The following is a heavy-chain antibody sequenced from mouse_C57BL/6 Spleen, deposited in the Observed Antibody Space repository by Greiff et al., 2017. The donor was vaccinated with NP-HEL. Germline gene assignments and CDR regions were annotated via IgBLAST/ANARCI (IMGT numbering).Heavy chain of an antibody. V-gene: IGHV5-9*01. CDR1: GFTFSSYT. CDR2: ISGGGGNT. D-gene: IGHD1-1*01. Sequence: EVHLVESGGGLVKPGGSLKLSCAASGFTFSSYTMSWVRQTPEKRLEWVATISGGGGNTYYPDSVKGRFTISRDNAKNTLYLQMSSLRSEDTALYYCARQTVVATYWYFDVWGTGTTVTVSS. CDR3: ARQTVVATYWYFDV. J-gene: IGHJ1*03.